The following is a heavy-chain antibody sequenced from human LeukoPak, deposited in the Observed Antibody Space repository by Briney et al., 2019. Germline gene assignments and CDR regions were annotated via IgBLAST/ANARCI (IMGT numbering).Heavy chain of an antibody. CDR3: ARPLGAAAGSDAFDI. Sequence: ASVKVSCKASGYTFTGYYMHWVRQAPGLGLEWMGWINPNSGGTNYAQKFQGRVTMTRDTSISTAYMELSRLRSDDTAVYYCARPLGAAAGSDAFDIWGQGTMVTVSS. V-gene: IGHV1-2*02. D-gene: IGHD6-13*01. CDR2: INPNSGGT. J-gene: IGHJ3*02. CDR1: GYTFTGYY.